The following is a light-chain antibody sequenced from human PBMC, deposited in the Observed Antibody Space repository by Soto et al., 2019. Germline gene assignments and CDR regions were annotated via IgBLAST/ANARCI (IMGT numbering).Light chain of an antibody. CDR1: QSVSSN. J-gene: IGKJ5*01. CDR2: GAS. Sequence: ILVRQSPATLTVSPGERATXXCRASQSVSSNLAWYQQKPGQAPRLLIYGASTRATGIPARFSGSGSGTEFTLTISSLQSEDFAVYYCQQYNNWPSTFGQGTRLEIK. CDR3: QQYNNWPST. V-gene: IGKV3-15*01.